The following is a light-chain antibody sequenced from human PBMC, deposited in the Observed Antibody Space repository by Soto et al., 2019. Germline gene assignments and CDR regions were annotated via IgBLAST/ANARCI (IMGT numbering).Light chain of an antibody. CDR1: QSVMAGQ. Sequence: EIVLTQSPGTLSLSPGERATLSCRAIQSVMAGQLAWYQQKPGQAPRLLIYAASNRATAVPDRFSGSGSGTEFTLTISRLEPEDFAVYYCQRYGTSPLTFGGGTKVEI. CDR2: AAS. CDR3: QRYGTSPLT. J-gene: IGKJ4*01. V-gene: IGKV3-20*01.